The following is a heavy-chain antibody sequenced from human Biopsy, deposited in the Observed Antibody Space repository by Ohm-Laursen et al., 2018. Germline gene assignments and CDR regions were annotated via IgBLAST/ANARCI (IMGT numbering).Heavy chain of an antibody. J-gene: IGHJ4*02. CDR3: ARDCNGDNCGVDF. Sequence: ASSVKVSCKASGGTSSNFAINWVRQAPGQGLECMGRIITLIGLTNYAQKLQGRVTITADKFTNTVYLELSSLRSDDTAVYFCARDCNGDNCGVDFWGQGTLVTVS. D-gene: IGHD2-15*01. V-gene: IGHV1-69*04. CDR2: IITLIGLT. CDR1: GGTSSNFA.